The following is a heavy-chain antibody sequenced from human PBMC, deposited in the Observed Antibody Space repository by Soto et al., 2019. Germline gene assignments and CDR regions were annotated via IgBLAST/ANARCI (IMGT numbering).Heavy chain of an antibody. J-gene: IGHJ4*02. Sequence: GASVKVSCKASGYTFTSCGISWVRQAPGQGLEWMGWINAGNGNTKYSQKFQGRVTITRDTSASTAYMELSSLRSEDTAVYYCARSIVVVTALDYWGQGTLVTVSS. CDR2: INAGNGNT. CDR3: ARSIVVVTALDY. CDR1: GYTFTSCG. V-gene: IGHV1-3*01. D-gene: IGHD2-21*02.